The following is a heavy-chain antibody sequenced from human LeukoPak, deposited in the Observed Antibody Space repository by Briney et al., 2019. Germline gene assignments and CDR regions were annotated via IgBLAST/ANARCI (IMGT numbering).Heavy chain of an antibody. CDR2: IKEDGTYT. J-gene: IGHJ4*02. Sequence: GGSLRLSCAASGFSFSKYWMHWVRKTPGEGLVWVARIKEDGTYTSYADSVKGRFTISRDNARNTVLLQMNSLRAEDTAVYYCARDFDMGITPGDDFDFWGQGTLVTVSS. CDR3: ARDFDMGITPGDDFDF. D-gene: IGHD3-9*01. CDR1: GFSFSKYW. V-gene: IGHV3-74*01.